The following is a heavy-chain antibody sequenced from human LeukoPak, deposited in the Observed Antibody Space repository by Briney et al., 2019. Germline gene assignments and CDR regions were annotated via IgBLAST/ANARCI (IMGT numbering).Heavy chain of an antibody. CDR2: ISWNSGSI. CDR1: GFTFDDYA. Sequence: GGSLRLSCAASGFTFDDYAMRWVRHAPGKGLEWVSGISWNSGSIVYADSVKGRFTISRDNAKNSLYLQMNSLRAEDTALYYCAKDIVATIRVSCFDYWGQGTLVTVSS. CDR3: AKDIVATIRVSCFDY. V-gene: IGHV3-9*01. J-gene: IGHJ4*02. D-gene: IGHD5-12*01.